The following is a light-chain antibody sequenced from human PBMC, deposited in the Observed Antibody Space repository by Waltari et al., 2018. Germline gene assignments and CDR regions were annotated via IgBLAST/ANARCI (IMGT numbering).Light chain of an antibody. CDR2: KVA. Sequence: DIQMTQSPSALSASVGARVTITCRASQSINPWLAWFRQKPGNGPEILIHKVATLQSAVPSRLSGSAAGTEFTLTISNLQPDDVATYYCQQYKTYPWTFGQGTRVEIK. J-gene: IGKJ1*01. V-gene: IGKV1-5*03. CDR1: QSINPW. CDR3: QQYKTYPWT.